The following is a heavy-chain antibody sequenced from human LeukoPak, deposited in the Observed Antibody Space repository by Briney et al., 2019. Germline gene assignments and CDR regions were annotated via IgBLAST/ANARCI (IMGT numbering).Heavy chain of an antibody. J-gene: IGHJ4*02. Sequence: SQTLSLTCTVSGGSISSGGYYWSWIRQPPGKGLEWIGYIYHSGSTYYNPSLKSRVTISVDRSKNQFSLKLSSVTAADTAVYYCARDHYYGSGSYFLFDYWGQGTLVTVSS. CDR1: GGSISSGGYY. V-gene: IGHV4-30-2*01. D-gene: IGHD3-10*01. CDR2: IYHSGST. CDR3: ARDHYYGSGSYFLFDY.